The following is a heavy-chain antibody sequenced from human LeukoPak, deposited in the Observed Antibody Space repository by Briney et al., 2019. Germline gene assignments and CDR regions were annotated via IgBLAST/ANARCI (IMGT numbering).Heavy chain of an antibody. CDR1: GFTFSSYG. D-gene: IGHD2-2*01. CDR3: AGEGMVCSSTSCHYYFDY. CDR2: IWYDGSNK. V-gene: IGHV3-33*01. Sequence: GGSLRLSCAASGFTFSSYGMHWVRQAPGKGLEWVAVIWYDGSNKYYADSVKGRFTISRDNSKNTLYLQMNSLRAEDTAVYYCAGEGMVCSSTSCHYYFDYWGQGTLVTVSS. J-gene: IGHJ4*02.